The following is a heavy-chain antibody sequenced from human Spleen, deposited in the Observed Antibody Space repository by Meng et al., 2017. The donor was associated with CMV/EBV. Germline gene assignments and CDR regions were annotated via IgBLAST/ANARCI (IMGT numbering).Heavy chain of an antibody. CDR3: ARREYYYGMDV. V-gene: IGHV4-38-2*02. CDR1: GYSISSGYY. Sequence: SETLSLTCTVSGYSISSGYYWGWIRQPPGKGLEWIGSIYHSGSTNYNPSLKSRVTISVDTSKNQFSLKLSSVTAADTAVYYCARREYYYGMDVWGQGTTVTVSS. CDR2: IYHSGST. J-gene: IGHJ6*02.